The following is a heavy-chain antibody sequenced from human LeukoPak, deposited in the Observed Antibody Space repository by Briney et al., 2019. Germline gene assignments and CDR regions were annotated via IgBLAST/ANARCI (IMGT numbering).Heavy chain of an antibody. CDR1: GFSLSTSGVG. CDR2: IYWDDDK. J-gene: IGHJ4*02. V-gene: IGHV2-5*02. Sequence: SGPTLFKPTPALTLTFTFSGFSLSTSGVGVGWIRQPPVKALEWLALIYWDDDKRYSPSLKCRLTITKDTSKNQVVLTMTNMDPVDTATYYCARRTAAPGSSWYLFDYWGQGTLVTVSS. CDR3: ARRTAAPGSSWYLFDY. D-gene: IGHD6-13*01.